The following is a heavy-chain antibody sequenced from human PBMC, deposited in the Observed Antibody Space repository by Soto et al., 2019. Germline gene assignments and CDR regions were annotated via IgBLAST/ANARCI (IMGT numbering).Heavy chain of an antibody. V-gene: IGHV4-34*01. Sequence: ASETMSLTCAVYGGSFSGYYLSWIRQPPGKGLEWIGEINHSGSTNYNPSLKSRVTISVDTSKNQFSLKLSSVTAADTAVYYCARETYGSGSYYKKGYMDVWGKGTTVTVSS. CDR2: INHSGST. CDR1: GGSFSGYY. D-gene: IGHD3-10*01. CDR3: ARETYGSGSYYKKGYMDV. J-gene: IGHJ6*03.